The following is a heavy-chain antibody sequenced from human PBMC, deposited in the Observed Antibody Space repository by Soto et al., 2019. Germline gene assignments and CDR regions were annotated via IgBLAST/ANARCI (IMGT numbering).Heavy chain of an antibody. CDR2: ISYDGRNK. V-gene: IGHV3-30*04. CDR3: ARDSIAARVAFDS. CDR1: GFTFSSYA. Sequence: QVQLVESGGGEVPPGSSLRLSCAASGFTFSSYAMQWVRQAPGKGLEWVAVISYDGRNKYYADSVKGRFTISRDNSKNTHYLQMNSLRAEDTAGYYCARDSIAARVAFDSWGQGTLVTVSS. J-gene: IGHJ4*02. D-gene: IGHD6-6*01.